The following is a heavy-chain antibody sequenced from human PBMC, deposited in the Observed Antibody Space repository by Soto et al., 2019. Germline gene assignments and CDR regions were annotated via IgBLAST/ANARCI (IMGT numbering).Heavy chain of an antibody. CDR3: ARDFDGYSSGWDGFDY. CDR1: GFTFSSYS. J-gene: IGHJ4*02. D-gene: IGHD6-19*01. CDR2: ISSSSSTI. V-gene: IGHV3-48*02. Sequence: EVQLVESGGGLVQPGGSLRLSCAASGFTFSSYSMNWVRQAPGKGLEWVSYISSSSSTIYYADSVKGRFTISRDNAKNSMYLQINSLGDEDTAVYYCARDFDGYSSGWDGFDYWGQGTLVTVSS.